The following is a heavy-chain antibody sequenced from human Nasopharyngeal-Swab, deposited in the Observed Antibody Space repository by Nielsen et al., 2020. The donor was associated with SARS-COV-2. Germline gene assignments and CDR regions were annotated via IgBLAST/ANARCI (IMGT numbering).Heavy chain of an antibody. CDR2: IKSKTDGGTT. D-gene: IGHD1-26*01. CDR1: GFTFSNAW. CDR3: ALLRGMGAVDAFDI. J-gene: IGHJ3*02. Sequence: GESLKISCAASGFTFSNAWMSWVRQAPGKGLEWVGRIKSKTDGGTTDYAAPVKGRFTISRDDSKNTLYLQMNSLKTEDTAVYYCALLRGMGAVDAFDIWGQGTMVTVSS. V-gene: IGHV3-15*01.